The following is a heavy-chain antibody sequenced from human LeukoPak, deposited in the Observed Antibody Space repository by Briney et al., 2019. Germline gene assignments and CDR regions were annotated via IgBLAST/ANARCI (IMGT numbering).Heavy chain of an antibody. D-gene: IGHD3-3*01. CDR3: AGDGRRYDFWSGYSPDYMDV. V-gene: IGHV1-69*13. CDR2: IIPIFGTA. Sequence: SVKVSCKASGGTFSSYAISWVRQAPGQGLEWMGGIIPIFGTANYAQKFQGRVTITADESTSTAYMELSSLRSEDTAVYYCAGDGRRYDFWSGYSPDYMDVWGKGTTVTVSS. J-gene: IGHJ6*03. CDR1: GGTFSSYA.